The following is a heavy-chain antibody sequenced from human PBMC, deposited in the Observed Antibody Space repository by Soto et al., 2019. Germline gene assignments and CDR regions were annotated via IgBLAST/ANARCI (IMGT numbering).Heavy chain of an antibody. CDR2: IYYSGST. CDR3: ARVRGGYTFWSGYLGGYGMDV. J-gene: IGHJ6*02. D-gene: IGHD3-3*01. Sequence: SETLSLTCTVSGGSISSSSYYWGWIRQPPGKGLEWIGSIYYSGSTFYNPSLKSRVTISVDTSKNQFSLKLSSVIAADTAVYYCARVRGGYTFWSGYLGGYGMDVWSQGTTVTVSS. V-gene: IGHV4-39*01. CDR1: GGSISSSSYY.